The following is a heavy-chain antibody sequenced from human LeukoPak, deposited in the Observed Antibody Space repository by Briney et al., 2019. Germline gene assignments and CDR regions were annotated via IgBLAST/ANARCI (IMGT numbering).Heavy chain of an antibody. J-gene: IGHJ4*02. Sequence: GGSLRLSCAASGFTFSSYGMSWVRQAPGKGLEWVSAISGSGGSTYYADSVKGRFTISRDNSKNTLYLQMNSLRAEDTAVYYCAKAPYGSGSYQIDYWGQGTLVTVSS. V-gene: IGHV3-23*01. D-gene: IGHD3-10*01. CDR3: AKAPYGSGSYQIDY. CDR2: ISGSGGST. CDR1: GFTFSSYG.